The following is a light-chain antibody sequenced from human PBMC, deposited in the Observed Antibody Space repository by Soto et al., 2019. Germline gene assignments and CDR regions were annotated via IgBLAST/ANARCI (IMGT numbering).Light chain of an antibody. J-gene: IGKJ2*01. CDR3: QQYGSSPPYT. CDR1: QSLSSSY. Sequence: VLTQSPGTLSLSPGEGATLSCRASQSLSSSYLAWYQQKPGQAPRLLIYGGSRRATGIPDRFSGSGSGTDFTLTISRLEPEDFAVYYCQQYGSSPPYTFGQGTKVEIK. V-gene: IGKV3-20*01. CDR2: GGS.